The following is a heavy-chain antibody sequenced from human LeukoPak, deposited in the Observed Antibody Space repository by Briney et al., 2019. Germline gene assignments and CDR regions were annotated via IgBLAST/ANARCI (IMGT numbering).Heavy chain of an antibody. D-gene: IGHD6-13*01. CDR1: RFTFTDYW. CDR3: ARGRGSGYGVYFDY. CDR2: IKRDGSEK. J-gene: IGHJ4*02. V-gene: IGHV3-7*01. Sequence: GGSLRLSCAASRFTFTDYWMSWVRQVPGKGLEWVANIKRDGSEKYYVDSVKGRFTISRDNAKNSLYLQMNSLRTEDTAVYYCARGRGSGYGVYFDYWGQGTLVTVSS.